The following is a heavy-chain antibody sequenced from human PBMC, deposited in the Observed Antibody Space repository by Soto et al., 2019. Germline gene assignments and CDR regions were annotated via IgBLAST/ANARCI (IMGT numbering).Heavy chain of an antibody. V-gene: IGHV3-23*01. CDR2: ISGGGGST. CDR1: GFTFSSYA. Sequence: EVQLLESGGGLVQPGGSLRLSCAASGFTFSSYAMSWVRQAPGKGLEWVSSISGGGGSTYYADSVKGRFTISRDNSKNTLYVQMNSLRAEDTAVYYCGKDVMKDPAVSTGFDFWGQGNLVTVSS. D-gene: IGHD5-18*01. J-gene: IGHJ4*02. CDR3: GKDVMKDPAVSTGFDF.